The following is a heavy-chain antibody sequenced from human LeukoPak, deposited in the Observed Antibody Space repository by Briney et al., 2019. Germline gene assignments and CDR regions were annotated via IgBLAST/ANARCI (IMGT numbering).Heavy chain of an antibody. D-gene: IGHD4-17*01. CDR1: GFTFSSYS. CDR3: ARDRSRYGDYGGFDY. Sequence: GSLRLSCSASGFTFSSYSMNLGRQAPGKGLEWVSSISSSSSYIYYADSVKGRFTISRDNAKNSLYLQMNSLRAEDTAVYYCARDRSRYGDYGGFDYWGQGTLVTVSS. V-gene: IGHV3-21*01. CDR2: ISSSSSYI. J-gene: IGHJ4*02.